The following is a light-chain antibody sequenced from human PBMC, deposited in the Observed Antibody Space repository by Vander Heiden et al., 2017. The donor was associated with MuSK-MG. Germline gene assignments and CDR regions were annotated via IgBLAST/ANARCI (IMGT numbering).Light chain of an antibody. CDR2: AAS. CDR1: QSISSY. CDR3: QQCDSTPIT. Sequence: DIQMTQSPSSLSASVGDRVTITCRASQSISSYLNWYQQKPGKAPKLLIYAASSLQSGVPSRFSASGSGTDFTLTISSLQPEDFATYYCQQCDSTPITFGQGTLLDIK. J-gene: IGKJ5*01. V-gene: IGKV1-39*01.